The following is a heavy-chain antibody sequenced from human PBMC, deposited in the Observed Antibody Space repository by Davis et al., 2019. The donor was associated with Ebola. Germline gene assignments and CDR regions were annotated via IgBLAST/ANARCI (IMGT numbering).Heavy chain of an antibody. CDR2: IYYSGST. Sequence: MPSETLSLTCTVSGGSISSSSYYWGWIRQPPGKGLEWIGSIYYSGSTYYNPSLKSRVTISVDTSKNQFSLMLSSVTAADTAVYYCARLRRGSSVDYWGQGTLVTVSS. CDR1: GGSISSSSYY. CDR3: ARLRRGSSVDY. V-gene: IGHV4-39*01. J-gene: IGHJ4*02. D-gene: IGHD6-6*01.